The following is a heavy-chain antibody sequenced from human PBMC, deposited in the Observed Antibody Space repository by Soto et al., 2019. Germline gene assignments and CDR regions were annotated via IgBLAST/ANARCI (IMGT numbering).Heavy chain of an antibody. J-gene: IGHJ6*02. CDR2: ISGHNGQT. Sequence: QVQLVQSGPEVKKPGASVKVSCKASAYTFNTYGISWVRRAPGQGLEWMGWISGHNGQTNYAQKFRGRVTLTTDTSTSTAYMELRSLRSDDTAIYYCARDGRKQLWVEGRNAMDVWGQGTTVTV. CDR1: AYTFNTYG. D-gene: IGHD5-18*01. V-gene: IGHV1-18*01. CDR3: ARDGRKQLWVEGRNAMDV.